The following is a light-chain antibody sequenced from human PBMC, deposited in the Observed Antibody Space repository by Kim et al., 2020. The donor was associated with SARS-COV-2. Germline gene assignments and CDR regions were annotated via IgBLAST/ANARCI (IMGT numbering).Light chain of an antibody. CDR1: SSNIGAGFD. CDR3: QSYDSSQGGRA. J-gene: IGLJ3*02. CDR2: GNT. Sequence: QSVLTQPPSVSGAPGQRVTISCTGSSSNIGAGFDIHWYQQLPGTAPKLLIYGNTNRPSGVPDRFSGSKSGTTASLAITGLRAEDEADYYCQSYDSSQGGRAFGGGTQLTVL. V-gene: IGLV1-40*01.